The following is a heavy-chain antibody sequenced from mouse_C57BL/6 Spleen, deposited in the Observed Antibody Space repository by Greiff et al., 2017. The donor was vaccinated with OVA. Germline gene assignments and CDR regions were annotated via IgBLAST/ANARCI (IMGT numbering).Heavy chain of an antibody. CDR2: IYPGNSDT. CDR1: GYTFTSYW. CDR3: TRSGDYDGAWFAY. Sequence: EVQLQESGTVLARPGASVKMSCKTSGYTFTSYWMHWVKQRPGQGLEWIGAIYPGNSDTSYNQKFKGKAKLTAVTSASTAYMELSSLTNADSAVYYCTRSGDYDGAWFAYWGQGTLVTVSA. D-gene: IGHD2-4*01. J-gene: IGHJ3*01. V-gene: IGHV1-5*01.